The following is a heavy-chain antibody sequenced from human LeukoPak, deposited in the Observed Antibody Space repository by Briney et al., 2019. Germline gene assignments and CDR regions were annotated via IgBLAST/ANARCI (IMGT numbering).Heavy chain of an antibody. CDR1: GFTFSNYA. Sequence: PGGSLRLSCATSGFTFSNYAMHWVRQAPGKGLDWVAIISFDGRNKHYADSVKGRFTISKDNSKTTVFLQMNSLRVDDTAVYYCAKDNRDYYIDYWGQGTLVTVSS. D-gene: IGHD3-10*01. V-gene: IGHV3-30*18. J-gene: IGHJ4*02. CDR2: ISFDGRNK. CDR3: AKDNRDYYIDY.